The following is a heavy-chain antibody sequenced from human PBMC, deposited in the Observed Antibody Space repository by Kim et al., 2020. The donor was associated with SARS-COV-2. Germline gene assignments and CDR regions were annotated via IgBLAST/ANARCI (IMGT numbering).Heavy chain of an antibody. CDR1: GFTFSSYG. Sequence: GGSLRLSCAASGFTFSSYGMSWVRQPPGQGLEWVSAIGGSGDTIYYADSVKGRFTISRDNSKNMLYLQMDSLRVEDRAIYYCAKIVEGGTRYWGPGTLVTVSS. J-gene: IGHJ4*02. CDR2: IGGSGDTI. V-gene: IGHV3-23*01. CDR3: AKIVEGGTRY. D-gene: IGHD3-22*01.